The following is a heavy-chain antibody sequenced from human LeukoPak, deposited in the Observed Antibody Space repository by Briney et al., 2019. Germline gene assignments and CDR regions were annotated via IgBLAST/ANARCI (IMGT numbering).Heavy chain of an antibody. Sequence: PGGPLRLSCAASGFTFSSYAMNWVRQAPGKGLEWVSSISSSSSYIYYADSVKGRFTISRDNAKNSLYLQMNSLRAEDTAVYYCARDLLCGGDCYSGFDYWGQGTLVTVSS. D-gene: IGHD2-21*02. CDR2: ISSSSSYI. V-gene: IGHV3-21*01. CDR1: GFTFSSYA. J-gene: IGHJ4*02. CDR3: ARDLLCGGDCYSGFDY.